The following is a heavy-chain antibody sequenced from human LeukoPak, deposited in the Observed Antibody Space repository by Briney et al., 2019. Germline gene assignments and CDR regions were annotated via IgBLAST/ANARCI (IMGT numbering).Heavy chain of an antibody. CDR2: ISWNSGSI. D-gene: IGHD6-13*01. CDR3: AKDQAAGDYYYYGMDV. CDR1: GFTFDDYA. J-gene: IGHJ6*02. Sequence: GGSLRLSCAVSGFTFDDYAMHWVRQAPGKGLEWVSGISWNSGSIGYADSVKGRFTISRDNAKNSLYLQMNSLRAEDTALYYCAKDQAAGDYYYYGMDVWGQGTTVTVSS. V-gene: IGHV3-9*01.